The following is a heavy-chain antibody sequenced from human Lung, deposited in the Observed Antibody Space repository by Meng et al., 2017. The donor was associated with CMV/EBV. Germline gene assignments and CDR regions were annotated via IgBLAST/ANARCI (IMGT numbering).Heavy chain of an antibody. CDR3: AKGTDCPSGYCSSTTWDYYYGMDV. CDR2: ISWNSYSI. Sequence: SXKISCEASGFRFDDYGMHWVRQAPGKGLEWVSGISWNSYSIGYADSVKGRFTFSRDNAKNSLHLQMNSLSAEDTALYYCAKGTDCPSGYCSSTTWDYYYGMDVWGQGTTVTVSS. J-gene: IGHJ6*02. D-gene: IGHD2-2*01. V-gene: IGHV3-9*01. CDR1: GFRFDDYG.